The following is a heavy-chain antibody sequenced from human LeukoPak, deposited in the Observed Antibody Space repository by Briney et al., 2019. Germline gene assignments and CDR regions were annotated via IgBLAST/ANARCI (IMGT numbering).Heavy chain of an antibody. D-gene: IGHD3-10*01. CDR2: INHSGST. CDR1: GGSFGGYY. Sequence: SSETLSLTCAVYGGSFGGYYWSWIRQPPGKGLEWIGEINHSGSTNYNPSLKSRVTISVDTSKNQFSLKLSSVTAADTAVYYCARGTMVRGVTWYFDLWGRGTLVTVSS. CDR3: ARGTMVRGVTWYFDL. J-gene: IGHJ2*01. V-gene: IGHV4-34*01.